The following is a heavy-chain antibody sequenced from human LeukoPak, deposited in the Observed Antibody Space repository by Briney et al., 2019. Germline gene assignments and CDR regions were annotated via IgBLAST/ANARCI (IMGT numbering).Heavy chain of an antibody. CDR2: INTNTGNP. Sequence: ASVKVSCKASGYTFTTYVMNWVRQAPAQGLEWMGWINTNTGNPTYAQGFTGRFVFSLDTSVSTAYLQISSLKADDTAVYYCARANVWFGELGGIDPWGQGTLVTVSS. CDR3: ARANVWFGELGGIDP. J-gene: IGHJ5*02. D-gene: IGHD3-10*01. V-gene: IGHV7-4-1*02. CDR1: GYTFTTYV.